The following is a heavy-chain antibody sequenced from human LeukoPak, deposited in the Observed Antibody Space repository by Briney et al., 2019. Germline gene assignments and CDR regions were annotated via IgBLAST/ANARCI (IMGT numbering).Heavy chain of an antibody. Sequence: GRSLRLSCAASGFTFDDYAMHWVRQAPGKGLEWVSGISWNSGSIGYADSVKGRFTTSRDNAKNSLYLQMNSLRAEDMALYYCAKASRGSSSDYFDYWGQGTLVTVSS. V-gene: IGHV3-9*03. CDR2: ISWNSGSI. D-gene: IGHD6-13*01. CDR3: AKASRGSSSDYFDY. CDR1: GFTFDDYA. J-gene: IGHJ4*02.